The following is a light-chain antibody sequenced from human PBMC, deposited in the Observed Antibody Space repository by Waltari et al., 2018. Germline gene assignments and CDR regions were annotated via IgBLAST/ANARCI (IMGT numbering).Light chain of an antibody. V-gene: IGLV2-14*03. J-gene: IGLJ2*01. Sequence: QSALIQPASLSASPGQSITISCPGTSHAIGAYDFASWHQQHPANVPKLIIYDVDIRPSGISNRFSGSKSGNTASLTISGLQAEDDSDYYCSSFTTSKTRVFGGGTRVTVL. CDR1: SHAIGAYDF. CDR2: DVD. CDR3: SSFTTSKTRV.